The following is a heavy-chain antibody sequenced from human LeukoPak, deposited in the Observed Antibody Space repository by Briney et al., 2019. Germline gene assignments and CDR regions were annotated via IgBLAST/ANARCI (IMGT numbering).Heavy chain of an antibody. J-gene: IGHJ6*02. CDR3: ARGYLVVRGVRYYYYYGMDV. CDR2: IYTSGST. D-gene: IGHD3-10*01. V-gene: IGHV4-4*07. Sequence: PSETLSLTCTVSGGSISSYYWSWIRQPAGKGLEWIGRIYTSGSTNYNPSLKSRVTMSVDTSKNQFSLKLSSVTAADTAVYYCARGYLVVRGVRYYYYYGMDVWGQGTTVTVSS. CDR1: GGSISSYY.